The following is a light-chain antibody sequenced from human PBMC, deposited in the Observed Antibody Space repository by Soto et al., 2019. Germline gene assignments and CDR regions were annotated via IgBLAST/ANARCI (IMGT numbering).Light chain of an antibody. J-gene: IGLJ3*02. CDR2: EVN. V-gene: IGLV2-14*01. CDR3: SSYTDRSTNTWV. CDR1: RGDVFAYNY. Sequence: QSALTQPASVSGSPGQSITISCTGTRGDVFAYNYVSWYQQYPGKAPKLMIYEVNNRPSGVSYRFSGSKSGNTASLTISGLQAEDEADYYCSSYTDRSTNTWVFGGGTKLTVL.